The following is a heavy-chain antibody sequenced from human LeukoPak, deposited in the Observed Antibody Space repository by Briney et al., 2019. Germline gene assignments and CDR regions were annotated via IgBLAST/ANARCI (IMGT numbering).Heavy chain of an antibody. Sequence: SGGSLRLSCAASGFTVSSNYMSWVRQAPGKGLEWVSVIYSGGSTYYADSVKGRFTISRDNSKNTLYLQMNSLRAEDTAVYYCARYSSPSEMFSYYYGMDVWGQGTTVTVSS. CDR1: GFTVSSNY. J-gene: IGHJ6*02. D-gene: IGHD6-13*01. CDR3: ARYSSPSEMFSYYYGMDV. V-gene: IGHV3-53*01. CDR2: IYSGGST.